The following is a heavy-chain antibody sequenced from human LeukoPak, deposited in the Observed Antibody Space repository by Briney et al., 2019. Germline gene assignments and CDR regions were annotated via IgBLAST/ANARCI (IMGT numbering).Heavy chain of an antibody. V-gene: IGHV3-30*02. Sequence: PGGSLRLSCAASGFTFSSYGMHWVRQAPGKGLEWVAFIRYDGSNKYYADSVKGRFTISRDNSKNTLYLQMNSLRAEDTAVYYCAKDQTYSSSSFDYWGQGTLVSVSS. CDR3: AKDQTYSSSSFDY. J-gene: IGHJ4*02. D-gene: IGHD6-6*01. CDR1: GFTFSSYG. CDR2: IRYDGSNK.